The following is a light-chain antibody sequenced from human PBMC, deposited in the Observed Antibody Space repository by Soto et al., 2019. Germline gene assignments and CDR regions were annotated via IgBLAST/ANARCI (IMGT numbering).Light chain of an antibody. CDR1: QSVFTSH. V-gene: IGKV3-20*01. CDR2: GVS. J-gene: IGKJ2*01. CDR3: QQYGSSPGT. Sequence: EIVLTQSPGTLSLSPGERATLSCRASQSVFTSHFAWYQQRPGQAPRLLIYGVSSRATGIPDRFSGGGSGTDFTLTISRLEPADSAVYYCQQYGSSPGTFGQGTKLEI.